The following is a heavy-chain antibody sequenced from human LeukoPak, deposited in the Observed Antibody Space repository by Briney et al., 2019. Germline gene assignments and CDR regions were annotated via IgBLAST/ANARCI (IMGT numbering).Heavy chain of an antibody. CDR3: ARDPYYYGPVGEYGMDV. V-gene: IGHV4-4*07. CDR1: GGSISSYY. CDR2: IYTSGST. D-gene: IGHD3-10*01. J-gene: IGHJ6*02. Sequence: SETLSLTCTVSGGSISSYYWSWIRQPAGKGLEWIGRIYTSGSTNYNPSLKRRVTISVDTCKKQFSLKLSSVTAADTAVYYCARDPYYYGPVGEYGMDVWGQGTTVTVSS.